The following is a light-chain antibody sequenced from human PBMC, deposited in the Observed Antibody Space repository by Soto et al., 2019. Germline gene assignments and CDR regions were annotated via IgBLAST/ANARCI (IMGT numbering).Light chain of an antibody. CDR2: AAS. V-gene: IGKV1-39*01. CDR3: QQSNSIPWT. J-gene: IGKJ1*01. Sequence: DIQMTQSPSSLSAFVGDRVTITCRASQSISSYLNWYQQKPGKAPKLLIYAASSLQSGVPSRFSGSGSGTDFTLTISSLQPEDFATYYCQQSNSIPWTFGKGTKVEIK. CDR1: QSISSY.